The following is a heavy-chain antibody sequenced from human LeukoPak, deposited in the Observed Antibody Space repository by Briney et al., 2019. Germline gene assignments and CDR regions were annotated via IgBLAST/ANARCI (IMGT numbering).Heavy chain of an antibody. V-gene: IGHV3-23*01. Sequence: GGSLRLSCAVSGFTFSSYAMSWVRQAPGKGLEWVSAISGSGISTYYADSVKGRFTISRDNSKNTLYLQMNSLRAEDTAVYYCAKDTTIFEPYYMDVWGKGTTVTVSS. D-gene: IGHD3-3*01. CDR1: GFTFSSYA. CDR3: AKDTTIFEPYYMDV. J-gene: IGHJ6*03. CDR2: ISGSGIST.